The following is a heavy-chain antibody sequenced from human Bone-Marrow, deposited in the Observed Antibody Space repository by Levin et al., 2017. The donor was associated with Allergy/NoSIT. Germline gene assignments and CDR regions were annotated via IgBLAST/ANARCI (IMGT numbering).Heavy chain of an antibody. V-gene: IGHV3-74*01. CDR3: ARGYRDY. D-gene: IGHD2-2*01. J-gene: IGHJ4*02. CDR1: GFTFTDFR. Sequence: PGGSLRLSCVASGFTFTDFRIHWVRQTPGKGLLWISRIKGDGSDPRYADSVKGRFTISRDNARNTVYLQMNSLTVDDTGVYFCARGYRDYWGQGTLVTVSS. CDR2: IKGDGSDP.